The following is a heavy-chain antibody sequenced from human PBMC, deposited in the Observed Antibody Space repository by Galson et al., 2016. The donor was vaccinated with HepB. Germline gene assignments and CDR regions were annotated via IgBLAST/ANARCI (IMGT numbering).Heavy chain of an antibody. CDR2: IWYDGSNK. D-gene: IGHD1-7*01. Sequence: SLRLSCAASGFTFSSYGMHWVRQAPGKGLEWVAVIWYDGSNKYSTESVKGRFTISRDNSKNTLFLQMNSLRVEDTAVYYCAKAPNPGTTLYPLDYWGQGSLVTVPS. CDR1: GFTFSSYG. V-gene: IGHV3-33*06. CDR3: AKAPNPGTTLYPLDY. J-gene: IGHJ4*02.